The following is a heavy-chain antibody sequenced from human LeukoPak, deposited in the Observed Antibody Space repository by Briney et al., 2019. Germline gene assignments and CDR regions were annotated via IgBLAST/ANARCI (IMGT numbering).Heavy chain of an antibody. Sequence: GGSLRLSCAASGFTFSSYAMSWVRQAPGKGLEWVSAISGSGGSTYYADSVKGRFTISRDNSKNTLYLQMNSLRAEDTAVYYCAKGRGYCSSGSCYTDYWGQGTLVTVSS. D-gene: IGHD2-15*01. CDR2: ISGSGGST. CDR3: AKGRGYCSSGSCYTDY. CDR1: GFTFSSYA. J-gene: IGHJ4*02. V-gene: IGHV3-23*01.